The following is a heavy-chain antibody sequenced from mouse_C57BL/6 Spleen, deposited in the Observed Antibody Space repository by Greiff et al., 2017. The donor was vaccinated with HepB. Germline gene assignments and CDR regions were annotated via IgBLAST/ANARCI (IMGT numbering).Heavy chain of an antibody. CDR2: INPSSGYT. CDR3: GGDSNLAY. Sequence: VQLQQSGAELARPGASVKMSCKASGYTFTSYTMHWVKQRPGQGLEWIGYINPSSGYTKYNQKFKDKAILTADKSSSTAYMQLSSLTSEDSAVYYCGGDSNLAYGGQGTLVTVSA. V-gene: IGHV1-4*01. J-gene: IGHJ3*01. CDR1: GYTFTSYT. D-gene: IGHD2-5*01.